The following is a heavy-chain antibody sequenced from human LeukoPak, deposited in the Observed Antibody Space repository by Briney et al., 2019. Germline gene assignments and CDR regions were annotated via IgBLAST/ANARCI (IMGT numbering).Heavy chain of an antibody. Sequence: ASVKVSCKASGYTFSSYGVSWVRQAPGQGLEWMGWISTYNGITNYAQNLQGRVTMTTDTSTSTAYMELRSLRSDDTAVYYCARVTSRYSYGPRNPFDIWGQGTMVTVSS. CDR2: ISTYNGIT. J-gene: IGHJ3*02. CDR3: ARVTSRYSYGPRNPFDI. CDR1: GYTFSSYG. V-gene: IGHV1-18*01. D-gene: IGHD5-18*01.